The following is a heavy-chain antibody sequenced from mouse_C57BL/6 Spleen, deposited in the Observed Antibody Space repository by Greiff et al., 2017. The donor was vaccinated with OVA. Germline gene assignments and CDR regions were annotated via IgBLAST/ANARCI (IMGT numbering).Heavy chain of an antibody. D-gene: IGHD1-1*01. CDR1: GYTFTSYG. CDR3: AIYGSSPAWFAY. J-gene: IGHJ3*01. CDR2: IYPRSGNT. Sequence: VKLMESGAELARPGASVKLSCKASGYTFTSYGISWVKQSTGQGLEWIGEIYPRSGNTYYNEKFKGKATLTADKSSSTAYMELRSLTSEDSAVYFCAIYGSSPAWFAYWGQGTLVTVSA. V-gene: IGHV1-81*01.